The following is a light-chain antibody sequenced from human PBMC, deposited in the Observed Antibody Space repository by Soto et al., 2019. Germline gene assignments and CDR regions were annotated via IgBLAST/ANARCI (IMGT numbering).Light chain of an antibody. CDR1: SSDVGSYYP. V-gene: IGLV2-23*02. CDR2: EVN. CDR3: CSYAGDTTFFV. J-gene: IGLJ1*01. Sequence: QSALTQPASMSGSPGQSITISCTGTSSDVGSYYPVSWFQQHPGKAPKLIIYEVNKRPSGVSDRFSGSKSGNTASLTISGLLGADEAEYYCCSYAGDTTFFVFGTGTKLKVL.